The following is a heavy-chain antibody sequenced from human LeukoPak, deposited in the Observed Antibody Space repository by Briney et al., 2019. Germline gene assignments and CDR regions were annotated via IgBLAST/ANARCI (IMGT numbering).Heavy chain of an antibody. J-gene: IGHJ3*02. D-gene: IGHD2-15*01. Sequence: GGSLRLSCAASGFTFDDYAMHWVRQAPGKGLEWVSGISWNSGSIGYADSVKGRFSVSRDNATNSLYLQMNSLRAEDTALYYCAKDTSYCSGGSCPLGDNAFDIWGQGTMVTVSS. CDR3: AKDTSYCSGGSCPLGDNAFDI. V-gene: IGHV3-9*01. CDR1: GFTFDDYA. CDR2: ISWNSGSI.